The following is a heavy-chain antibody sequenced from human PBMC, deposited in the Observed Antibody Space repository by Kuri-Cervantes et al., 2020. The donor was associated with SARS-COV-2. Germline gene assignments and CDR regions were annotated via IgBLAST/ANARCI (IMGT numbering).Heavy chain of an antibody. CDR1: GFTFSSYA. CDR2: ISGSCGST. CDR3: AKDRRYSYGYLDY. Sequence: GESLKISCAASGFTFSSYAMSWVRQAPGKGLEWVSAISGSCGSTYYADSVKGRFTISRDNSKNTLYLQMNSLRDEDTAVYYCAKDRRYSYGYLDYWCQGTLVTVSS. D-gene: IGHD5-18*01. V-gene: IGHV3-23*01. J-gene: IGHJ4*02.